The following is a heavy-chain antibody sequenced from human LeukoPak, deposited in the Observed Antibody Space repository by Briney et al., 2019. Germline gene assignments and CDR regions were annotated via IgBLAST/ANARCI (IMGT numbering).Heavy chain of an antibody. Sequence: SETLSLTCTVSGGSISSSSYYWGWIRQPPGKGLEWIGSIYYSGSTYYNPSLKSRVTISVDTSKNQFSLKLSSVTAADTAVYCCARHKYYFDYWGQGTLVTVSS. J-gene: IGHJ4*02. CDR1: GGSISSSSYY. CDR2: IYYSGST. CDR3: ARHKYYFDY. V-gene: IGHV4-39*01.